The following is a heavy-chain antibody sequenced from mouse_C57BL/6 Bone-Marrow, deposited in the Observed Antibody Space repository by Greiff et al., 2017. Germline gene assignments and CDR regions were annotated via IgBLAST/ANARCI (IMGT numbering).Heavy chain of an antibody. CDR2: ISSGGSYT. CDR3: ARHGTTVVATDY. CDR1: GFTFSSYG. J-gene: IGHJ2*01. V-gene: IGHV5-6*01. D-gene: IGHD1-1*01. Sequence: EVQRVESGGDLVKPGGSLKLSCAASGFTFSSYGMSWVRQTPDKRLEWVATISSGGSYTYYPDSVKGRFTISRDKAKNTLYLQMSSLKSEDTAMYYCARHGTTVVATDYWGQGTTLTVSS.